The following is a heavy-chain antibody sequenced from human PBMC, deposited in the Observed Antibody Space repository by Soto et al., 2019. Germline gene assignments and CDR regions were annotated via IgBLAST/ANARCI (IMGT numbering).Heavy chain of an antibody. V-gene: IGHV2-5*02. D-gene: IGHD7-27*01. CDR2: IYWDDDK. CDR1: GFSLSTSGVG. CDR3: AHSSTKAWGFEFMDY. J-gene: IGHJ4*02. Sequence: QITLKESGPTLVKPTQTLTLTCTFSGFSLSTSGVGVGWIRQPPGKALEWLALIYWDDDKRYSPSLKSRLTITKDTSKNQVVLTMTNMDPVDTATYYCAHSSTKAWGFEFMDYWGQGTLVTVSS.